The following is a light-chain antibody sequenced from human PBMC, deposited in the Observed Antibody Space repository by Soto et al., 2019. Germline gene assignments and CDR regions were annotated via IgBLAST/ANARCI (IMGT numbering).Light chain of an antibody. CDR1: QSVSRR. CDR3: QHYGETPIT. Sequence: EIVMTQSPATLSLSPGERATLSCRASQSVSRRLAWYQHRPGQSPRLLISGASMRASGVPVRFSGSGSGTDFTLTISRLEPEDFAVYYCQHYGETPITFGLGTRLEIK. V-gene: IGKV3-20*01. CDR2: GAS. J-gene: IGKJ5*01.